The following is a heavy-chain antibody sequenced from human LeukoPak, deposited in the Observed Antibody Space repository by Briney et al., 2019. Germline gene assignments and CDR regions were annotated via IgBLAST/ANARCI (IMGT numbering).Heavy chain of an antibody. CDR2: IIPIFDTA. J-gene: IGHJ6*02. D-gene: IGHD2-2*01. V-gene: IGHV1-69*01. CDR1: GGTFSSYP. CDR3: ARSTGYYYYYYGMDV. Sequence: SVKVSCKASGGTFSSYPISWVRQAPGQGLEWMGGIIPIFDTADYAQKFQGRVTITADEPTSTAYMELSSLRSEDTAVYYCARSTGYYYYYYGMDVWGQGTTVTVSS.